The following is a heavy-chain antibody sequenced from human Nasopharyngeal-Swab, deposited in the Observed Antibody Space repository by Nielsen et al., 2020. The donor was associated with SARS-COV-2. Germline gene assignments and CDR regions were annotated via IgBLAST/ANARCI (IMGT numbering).Heavy chain of an antibody. CDR1: GVIFSKYW. Sequence: GGSLRLSCVTSGVIFSKYWMHWVRQAPGKGLVWVSRVNQDGSRTDYADSVRGRFTISRDNAKNTLYLQMNSLRVEDTALYYCVKHQGSSSDQWGQGTLVTVSS. CDR2: VNQDGSRT. J-gene: IGHJ4*02. V-gene: IGHV3-74*01. CDR3: VKHQGSSSDQ.